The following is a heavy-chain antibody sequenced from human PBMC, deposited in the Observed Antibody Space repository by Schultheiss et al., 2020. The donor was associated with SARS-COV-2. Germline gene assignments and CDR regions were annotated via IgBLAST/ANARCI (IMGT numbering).Heavy chain of an antibody. CDR3: VKDRSYYFDSSGYFQH. CDR2: FYPGGTT. CDR1: GFSVSGSY. J-gene: IGHJ1*01. Sequence: GGSLRLSCSASGFSVSGSYMVWVRQAAGTGPEWVSVFYPGGTTYYADSVKGRFTISRDNSKNTLYLQMSSLRAEDTAVYYCVKDRSYYFDSSGYFQHWGQGTLVTVSS. D-gene: IGHD3-22*01. V-gene: IGHV3-53*05.